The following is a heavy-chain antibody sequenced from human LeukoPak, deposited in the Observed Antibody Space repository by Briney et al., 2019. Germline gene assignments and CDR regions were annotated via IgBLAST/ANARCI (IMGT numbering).Heavy chain of an antibody. CDR1: GYTFTGYY. V-gene: IGHV1-2*02. CDR2: INPNSGGT. D-gene: IGHD3-22*01. Sequence: ASVKVSCKASGYTFTGYYMHWVRQAPGQGLEWMGWINPNSGGTNYAPKFQGRVTMTRDTSISTAYMELSRLRSDDTAVYYCARVQYYDSSGYYHFDYWGQGTLVTVSS. J-gene: IGHJ4*02. CDR3: ARVQYYDSSGYYHFDY.